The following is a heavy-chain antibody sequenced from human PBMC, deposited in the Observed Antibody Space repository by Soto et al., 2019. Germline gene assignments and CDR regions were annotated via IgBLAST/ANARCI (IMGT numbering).Heavy chain of an antibody. CDR3: ARGPTWAGHGDY. CDR1: GYTFTSYD. J-gene: IGHJ4*02. CDR2: MNPNSGNT. V-gene: IGHV1-8*01. D-gene: IGHD6-19*01. Sequence: QVQLVQSGAEVKKPGASVKVSCKASGYTFTSYDINWVRQATGQGLEWMGWMNPNSGNTGDAQKFQGRVTMTRNTSISTAYMTLSSLRSEDTAVSYCARGPTWAGHGDYWGQGTLVTVSS.